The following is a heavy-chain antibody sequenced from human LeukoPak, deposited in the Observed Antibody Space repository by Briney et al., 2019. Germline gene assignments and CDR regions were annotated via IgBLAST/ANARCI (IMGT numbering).Heavy chain of an antibody. V-gene: IGHV3-21*01. D-gene: IGHD2-2*01. J-gene: IGHJ4*02. CDR1: GFTFSSYS. Sequence: GGSLRLSCAASGFTFSSYSMNWVRQAPGKGLEWVSSISSSSSYIYYADSVKGRFTISRDNAKNSLYLQMNSLRAEDTAVYYCASLVPIVVVPAATLKEEYWGQGTLVTVSS. CDR3: ASLVPIVVVPAATLKEEY. CDR2: ISSSSSYI.